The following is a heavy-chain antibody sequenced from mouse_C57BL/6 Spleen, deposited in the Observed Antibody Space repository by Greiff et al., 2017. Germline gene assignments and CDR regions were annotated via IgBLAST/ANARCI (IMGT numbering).Heavy chain of an antibody. Sequence: VQLQESGPELVKPGASVKLSCKASGYTFTSYDINWVKQRPGQGLEWIGWIYPRDGSTKYNEKFKGKATLTVDTSSSTAYMELHSLTSEDSAVYFCAGTTVVPYYAMDYWGQGTSVTVSS. V-gene: IGHV1-85*01. CDR1: GYTFTSYD. J-gene: IGHJ4*01. CDR3: AGTTVVPYYAMDY. CDR2: IYPRDGST. D-gene: IGHD1-1*01.